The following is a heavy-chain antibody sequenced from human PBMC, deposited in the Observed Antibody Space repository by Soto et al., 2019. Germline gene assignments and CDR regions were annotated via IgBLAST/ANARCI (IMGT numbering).Heavy chain of an antibody. J-gene: IGHJ4*02. D-gene: IGHD3-3*01. Sequence: QVRLVQSGAEVKNPGASVKVSCKASGFTFTDYGIQWVGQVPGQSLEWMGWFNAGTGTTKYSQKFQGRVAFSRDTSANVAYLEVRGLRSEDTAVYYCAREPDLWSPFRFDYWGQGTLVTVSS. CDR3: AREPDLWSPFRFDY. CDR2: FNAGTGTT. V-gene: IGHV1-3*01. CDR1: GFTFTDYG.